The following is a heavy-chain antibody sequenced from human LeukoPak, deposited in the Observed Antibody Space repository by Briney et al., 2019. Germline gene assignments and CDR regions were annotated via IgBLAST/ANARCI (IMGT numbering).Heavy chain of an antibody. J-gene: IGHJ4*02. CDR3: ARDRAIEYCFDY. CDR1: GNTFTSYY. CDR2: INPSGGST. V-gene: IGHV1-46*01. Sequence: ASVKVSCKASGNTFTSYYMHWVRQAPGQGLEWMGTINPSGGSTRYAQKFQGRVTMTRDTSTSTVYMELSSLRSEDTAVYYCARDRAIEYCFDYWGQGTLVTVSS. D-gene: IGHD2/OR15-2a*01.